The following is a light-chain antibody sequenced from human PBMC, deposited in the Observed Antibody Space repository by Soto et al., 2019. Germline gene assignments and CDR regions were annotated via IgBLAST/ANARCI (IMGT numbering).Light chain of an antibody. J-gene: IGKJ1*01. CDR2: DAS. CDR3: QQYNSYST. Sequence: MTQSPATLSVSPGETATLSCRASQSVDSTYLAWYQQKPGKAPKLRIYDASTLESGVPSRFSGSGSGTEFTLTISSMKPDDFATDDCQQYNSYSTFGQGTKVDIK. CDR1: QSVDSTY. V-gene: IGKV1-5*01.